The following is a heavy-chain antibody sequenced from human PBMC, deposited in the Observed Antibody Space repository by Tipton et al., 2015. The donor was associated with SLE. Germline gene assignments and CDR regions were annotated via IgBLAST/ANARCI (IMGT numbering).Heavy chain of an antibody. D-gene: IGHD2-21*01. V-gene: IGHV3-7*01. CDR3: ANEGVIAPSDAFDI. CDR2: INQDGSEK. Sequence: SLRLSCAASGFTFSRHWMTWVRQAPGKGLEWVANINQDGSEKYYVDSVKGRFTISRDNAKDSLDLQMNSLRAEDTAVYYCANEGVIAPSDAFDIWGQGTMVTVSS. J-gene: IGHJ3*02. CDR1: GFTFSRHW.